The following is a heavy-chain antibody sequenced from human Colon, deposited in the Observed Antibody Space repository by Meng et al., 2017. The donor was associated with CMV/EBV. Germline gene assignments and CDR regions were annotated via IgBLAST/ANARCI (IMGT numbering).Heavy chain of an antibody. J-gene: IGHJ6*02. CDR1: GFTIGDYT. D-gene: IGHD4-17*01. CDR3: ATHPRPSVNSKNVPV. Sequence: SLKISCTASGFTIGDYTMHWVRQAPGKGLEWVSGISWNSGSIGYADSVKGRFTISRDNAKNSLYLQMNSLRTEDTAFYYCATHPRPSVNSKNVPVWGQGTTVTVSS. CDR2: ISWNSGSI. V-gene: IGHV3-9*01.